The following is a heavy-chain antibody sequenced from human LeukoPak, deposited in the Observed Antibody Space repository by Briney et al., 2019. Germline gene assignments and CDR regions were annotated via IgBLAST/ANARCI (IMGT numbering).Heavy chain of an antibody. CDR3: ARLAMSGSYHFDY. J-gene: IGHJ4*02. D-gene: IGHD3-10*01. V-gene: IGHV5-51*01. CDR2: IYPGDSDT. CDR1: GYSSTSYW. Sequence: KPGGSLRLSCKGSGYSSTSYWIGWVRQMPGKGLEWMGIIYPGDSDTRYSPSFQGQVTISADKSISTAYLQWSSLKASDTAMYYCARLAMSGSYHFDYWGQGTLVTVSS.